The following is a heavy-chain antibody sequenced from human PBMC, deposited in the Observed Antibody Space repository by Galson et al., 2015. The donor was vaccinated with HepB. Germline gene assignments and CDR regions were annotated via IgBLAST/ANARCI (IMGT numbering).Heavy chain of an antibody. J-gene: IGHJ5*01. CDR3: ARDQGYCSGTSCPNWFDS. V-gene: IGHV3-21*01. D-gene: IGHD2-2*01. CDR2: ISTSGSYI. Sequence: SRRLSCAATGFTFSSFSMNWVRQAPGKGLEWVSSISTSGSYISYADSVKGRFTISRDNAKNSLSLQMDSLRAEDTAVYYCARDQGYCSGTSCPNWFDSWGQGTLVTVSS. CDR1: GFTFSSFS.